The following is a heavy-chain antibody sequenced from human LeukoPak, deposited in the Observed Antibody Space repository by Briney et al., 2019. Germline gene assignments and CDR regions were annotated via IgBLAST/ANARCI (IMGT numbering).Heavy chain of an antibody. CDR1: GGSISSSNW. CDR3: ASLAVVVAATGGDY. V-gene: IGHV4-4*02. CDR2: IYHSGST. J-gene: IGHJ4*02. Sequence: PSGTLSLTCAVSGGSISSSNWWSWVRQPPGKGLEWIGEIYHSGSTNYNPSLKSRVTISVDKSKNQFSLKLSSVTAADTAVYYCASLAVVVAATGGDYWGQGTLVTVSS. D-gene: IGHD2-15*01.